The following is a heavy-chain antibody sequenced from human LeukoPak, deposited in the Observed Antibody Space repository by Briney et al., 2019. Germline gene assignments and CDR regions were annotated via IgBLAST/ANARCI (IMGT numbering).Heavy chain of an antibody. CDR2: INPNSGGT. D-gene: IGHD2-2*01. CDR3: ARDEDIVVVPAAIAAFDI. J-gene: IGHJ3*02. V-gene: IGHV1-2*02. Sequence: ASVKVSCKASGYTFTGYYMHWVRQAPGQGLGWMGWINPNSGGTNYAQKFQGRVTMTRDTSISTAYMELSRLRSDDTAVYYCARDEDIVVVPAAIAAFDIWGQGTMVTVSS. CDR1: GYTFTGYY.